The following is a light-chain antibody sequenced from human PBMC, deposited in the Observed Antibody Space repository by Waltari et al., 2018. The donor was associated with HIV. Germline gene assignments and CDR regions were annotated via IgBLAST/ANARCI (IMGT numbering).Light chain of an antibody. CDR1: SSALGEYNY. J-gene: IGLJ3*02. Sequence: QSALTQPASVSGSPGQPIPISCTATSSALGEYNYVSWCQHHPPKAPKLIIFDVSYRPSGVSNRFSGSKSGNTASLTISGLRPEDEADYYCSSYTTIYTWVFGGGTKLTVL. V-gene: IGLV2-14*01. CDR2: DVS. CDR3: SSYTTIYTWV.